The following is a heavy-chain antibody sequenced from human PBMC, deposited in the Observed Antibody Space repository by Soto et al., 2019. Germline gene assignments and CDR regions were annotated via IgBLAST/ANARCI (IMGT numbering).Heavy chain of an antibody. CDR2: ISYDGSNK. J-gene: IGHJ6*02. Sequence: QVQLVESGGGVVQPGRSLRLSCAASGFTFSSYAMHWVRQAPGKGLEWVAVISYDGSNKYYADSVKGRFTISRDNSKNTLYLQMNSLRAEDTAVYYCASLRGTIFGVVIISPNYYYGMDVWGQGTTVTVSS. CDR3: ASLRGTIFGVVIISPNYYYGMDV. V-gene: IGHV3-30-3*01. CDR1: GFTFSSYA. D-gene: IGHD3-3*01.